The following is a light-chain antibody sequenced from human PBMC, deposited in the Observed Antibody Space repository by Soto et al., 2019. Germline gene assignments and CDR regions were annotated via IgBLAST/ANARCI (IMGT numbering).Light chain of an antibody. V-gene: IGKV1-13*02. J-gene: IGKJ5*01. CDR1: QGISSA. CDR3: QQLKSYPFT. Sequence: AIQLTQSPSSLSASVGDTVSITCRASQGISSALAWDQHKPGKAPKILIYDASSLQSGVPSRFSGSESGTECTLTISSLQPEDFATYYCQQLKSYPFTFGQGTRLEIK. CDR2: DAS.